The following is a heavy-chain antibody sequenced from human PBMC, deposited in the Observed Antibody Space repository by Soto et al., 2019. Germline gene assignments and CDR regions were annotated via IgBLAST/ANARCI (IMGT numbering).Heavy chain of an antibody. CDR2: IDPSDSYT. D-gene: IGHD6-19*01. CDR1: GYSFTSYW. CDR3: ARHSSSGWYDGRYYYGMDV. V-gene: IGHV5-10-1*01. Sequence: GESLKISCKGSGYSFTSYWISWVRQMRGKGLEGMGRIDPSDSYTKYSQSFQGHVTISADKSISTAYLQWSSLKASDTGMSFCARHSSSGWYDGRYYYGMDVCGQGTSVTVSS. J-gene: IGHJ6*02.